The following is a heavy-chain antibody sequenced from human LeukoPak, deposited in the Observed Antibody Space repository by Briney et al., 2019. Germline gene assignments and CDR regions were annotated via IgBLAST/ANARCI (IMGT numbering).Heavy chain of an antibody. V-gene: IGHV1-24*01. D-gene: IGHD3-10*01. CDR3: ATGSTMVPGDIIRSHYYYYMDV. CDR1: GYTLTELS. J-gene: IGHJ6*03. CDR2: FDPEDGET. Sequence: ASVKVSCMVSGYTLTELSMHWVRQAPGKGLEWMGGFDPEDGETIYAQKFQGRVTMTEDTSTDTAYMELSSLRSEDTAVYYCATGSTMVPGDIIRSHYYYYMDVWGKGTTVTVSS.